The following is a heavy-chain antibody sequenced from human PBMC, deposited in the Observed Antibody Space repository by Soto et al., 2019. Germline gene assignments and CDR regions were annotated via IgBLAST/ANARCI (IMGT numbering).Heavy chain of an antibody. V-gene: IGHV1-69*13. J-gene: IGHJ6*02. CDR1: GGTFSSYA. Sequence: ASVKVSCKASGGTFSSYAISWVRQAPGQGLEWMGGIIPIFGTANYAQKFQGRVTITADESTSTAYMELSSLRSEDTAVYYCARGIEATISYYYYYGMDVWGQGTTVTV. D-gene: IGHD5-12*01. CDR2: IIPIFGTA. CDR3: ARGIEATISYYYYYGMDV.